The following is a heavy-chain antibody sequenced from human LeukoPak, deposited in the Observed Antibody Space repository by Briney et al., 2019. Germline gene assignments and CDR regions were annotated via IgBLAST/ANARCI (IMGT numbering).Heavy chain of an antibody. J-gene: IGHJ4*02. V-gene: IGHV3-7*01. CDR3: ALNPDYYGSGSFDY. CDR2: IKEDGSEK. Sequence: PGGSLRLSCATSGFTFSSYWMSWVRQAPGKGLEWVADIKEDGSEKYYVDSVKGRLTISRDNAKNSLYLQMNSLRAEDTAVYYCALNPDYYGSGSFDYWGQGTLVTVSS. D-gene: IGHD3-10*01. CDR1: GFTFSSYW.